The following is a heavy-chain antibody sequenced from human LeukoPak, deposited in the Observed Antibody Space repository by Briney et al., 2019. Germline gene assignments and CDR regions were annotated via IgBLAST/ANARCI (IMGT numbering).Heavy chain of an antibody. CDR3: ARATYYYDSSGYYYLNQDY. J-gene: IGHJ4*02. CDR1: GDDSISSYY. V-gene: IGHV4-4*07. D-gene: IGHD3-22*01. CDR2: IYTSGST. Sequence: PSETLSLTCTVSGDDSISSYYWTWIRQPAGKGLEWIGHIYTSGSTNYNPSLKSRVTISVDTSKNQFSLKLSSVTAADTAVYYCARATYYYDSSGYYYLNQDYWGRGTLVTVSS.